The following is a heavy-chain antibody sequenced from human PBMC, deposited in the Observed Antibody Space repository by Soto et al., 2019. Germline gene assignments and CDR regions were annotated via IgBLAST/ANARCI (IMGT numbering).Heavy chain of an antibody. J-gene: IGHJ5*02. V-gene: IGHV1-46*01. D-gene: IGHD2-2*01. CDR1: GYTFTSYY. CDR3: VRPKRGCTSTSCPLDSFYP. Sequence: ASVKVSCKASGYTFTSYYMHWVRQAPGQGLEWMGIINPSGGSTSYAQKFQGRVTMTRDTSTSTVYMELSSLRSEDTAVYYCVRPKRGCTSTSCPLDSFYPWGPGTLVTVSS. CDR2: INPSGGST.